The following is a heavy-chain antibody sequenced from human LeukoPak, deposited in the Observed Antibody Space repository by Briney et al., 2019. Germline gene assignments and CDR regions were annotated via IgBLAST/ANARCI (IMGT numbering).Heavy chain of an antibody. Sequence: PGGSLRLSCAASGFTFSSYWMHWVRQAPGKGPVWVSRINGDGGSTSYADSVKGRFTISRDNAKNTLYLQMNSLRAEDTAVYYCARDRGYTPDCWGQGTLVTVSS. CDR1: GFTFSSYW. CDR2: INGDGGST. CDR3: ARDRGYTPDC. V-gene: IGHV3-74*01. J-gene: IGHJ4*02. D-gene: IGHD5-18*01.